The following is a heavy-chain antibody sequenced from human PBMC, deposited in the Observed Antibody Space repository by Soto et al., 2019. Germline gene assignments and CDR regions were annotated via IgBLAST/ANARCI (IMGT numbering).Heavy chain of an antibody. D-gene: IGHD1-26*01. CDR3: ARDRRVSGSYYDY. V-gene: IGHV3-33*01. J-gene: IGHJ4*02. Sequence: VQLVESGGGVVQPGRSLRLSCAASGFTFSSHGMHWVRQAPGKGLEWVAIIWYDGNNKYYADSVKGRFTISRDNSKNTLYLQMNNLRVEDTAVYYCARDRRVSGSYYDYWGQGTLVTVSS. CDR2: IWYDGNNK. CDR1: GFTFSSHG.